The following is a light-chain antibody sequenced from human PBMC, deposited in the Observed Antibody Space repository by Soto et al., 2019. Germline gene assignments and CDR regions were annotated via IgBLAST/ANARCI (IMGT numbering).Light chain of an antibody. J-gene: IGLJ2*01. V-gene: IGLV2-8*01. CDR2: EVS. Sequence: QSALTQPPSASGSPGQSVTISCTGTSSDVGGYNYVSWYQQHPGKAPKLMIDEVSRRPSGVPDRFSGSKSGNTASLTVSGLEAEDEADYYCSSYAGSNNVLFGGGTKLTVL. CDR3: SSYAGSNNVL. CDR1: SSDVGGYNY.